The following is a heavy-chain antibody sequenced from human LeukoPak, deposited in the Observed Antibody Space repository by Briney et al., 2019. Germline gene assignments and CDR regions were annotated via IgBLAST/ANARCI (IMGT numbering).Heavy chain of an antibody. Sequence: PGGSLRLSCAASGFTFSSYGMHWVRQAPGKGLEWVAFIRYDGSNKYYADSVKGRFTISRDNSKNTLYLQMNSLRAEDTAVYYCAKDVVYYYGSGSYQAFDYWGQGTLVTVSS. V-gene: IGHV3-30*02. CDR2: IRYDGSNK. CDR1: GFTFSSYG. J-gene: IGHJ4*02. CDR3: AKDVVYYYGSGSYQAFDY. D-gene: IGHD3-10*01.